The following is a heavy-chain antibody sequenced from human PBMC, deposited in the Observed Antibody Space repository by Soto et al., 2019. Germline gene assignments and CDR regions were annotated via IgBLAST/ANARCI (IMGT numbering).Heavy chain of an antibody. CDR3: ARSCCREQNWFDP. J-gene: IGHJ5*02. Sequence: EVQLVESGGDLVQPGGSLRLSCAASGVTISGYWMHWVRQAPGKGLVWVSRISSDGSRTDYADSVKGRFTISRDNAMNTVQLQINRLRVENTAVYYCARSCCREQNWFDPWGQGTLVTVSS. D-gene: IGHD2-15*01. CDR2: ISSDGSRT. CDR1: GVTISGYW. V-gene: IGHV3-74*01.